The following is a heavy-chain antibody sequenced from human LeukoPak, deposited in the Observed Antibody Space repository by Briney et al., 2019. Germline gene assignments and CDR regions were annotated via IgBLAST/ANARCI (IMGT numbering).Heavy chain of an antibody. Sequence: GGSLRLSCTAPGFTVNSFWMHWVRQAPGKGLVWVSLISSDGGTTTYADSVKGRITISRDNAKNTLYLQMNSLLAEDTAVYYCARSSQGGYHYWGQGTLVTVSS. CDR1: GFTVNSFW. D-gene: IGHD5-18*01. CDR3: ARSSQGGYHY. CDR2: ISSDGGTT. J-gene: IGHJ4*02. V-gene: IGHV3-74*01.